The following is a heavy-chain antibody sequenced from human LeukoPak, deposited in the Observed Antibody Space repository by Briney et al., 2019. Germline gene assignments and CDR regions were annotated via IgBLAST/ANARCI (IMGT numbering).Heavy chain of an antibody. D-gene: IGHD6-19*01. CDR3: AKERPLYSSGSVGH. CDR2: ISGSGGST. V-gene: IGHV3-23*01. CDR1: GFTFSNYA. Sequence: GGSLRLSCAASGFTFSNYALIWVRQAPGKGLEWVSGISGSGGSTHYADSVKGRFTISRDNSKNTLYLQMNSLRAEDTAVYYCAKERPLYSSGSVGHWGQGTLVTVSS. J-gene: IGHJ4*02.